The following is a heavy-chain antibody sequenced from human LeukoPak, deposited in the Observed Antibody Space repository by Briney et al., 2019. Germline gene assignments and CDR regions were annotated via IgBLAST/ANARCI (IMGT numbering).Heavy chain of an antibody. D-gene: IGHD5-12*01. CDR2: IIPIFGTA. CDR1: GGTFSSYA. Sequence: GSSVKVSCKASGGTFSSYAISWVRQAPGQGLEWMGRIIPIFGTANYAQKFQGRVTITTDESTSTAYMELSSPRSEDTAVYYCARAPHPIVANRGVYWFDPWGQGTLVTVSS. V-gene: IGHV1-69*05. CDR3: ARAPHPIVANRGVYWFDP. J-gene: IGHJ5*02.